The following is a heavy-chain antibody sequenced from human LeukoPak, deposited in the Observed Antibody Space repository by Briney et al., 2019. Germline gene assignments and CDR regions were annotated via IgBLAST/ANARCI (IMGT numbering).Heavy chain of an antibody. J-gene: IGHJ4*02. CDR2: INHSGST. CDR3: ARGTTHAP. CDR1: GGSFSGYY. V-gene: IGHV4-34*01. D-gene: IGHD1-14*01. Sequence: SETLSLTCAVYGGSFSGYYWSWIRQPPGQGLEWIGEINHSGSTNYNPSLKSRVTISVDTSKNQFSLKLSSVTAADTAVYYCARGTTHAPWGQGTLVTVSS.